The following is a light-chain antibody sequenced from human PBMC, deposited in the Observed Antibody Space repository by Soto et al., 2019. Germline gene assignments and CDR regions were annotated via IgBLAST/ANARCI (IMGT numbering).Light chain of an antibody. J-gene: IGLJ1*01. CDR2: EVS. CDR1: SSDVGNYKY. Sequence: QSVLNQPASVSGSPGQSITISCTGTSSDVGNYKYVSWYQQHPGKAPKLMIYEVSNRPSGVSNRFSGSKSGNTASLTISGLQSEDETDYYCFSYTSSGTYGFGTGTKVTVL. V-gene: IGLV2-14*01. CDR3: FSYTSSGTYG.